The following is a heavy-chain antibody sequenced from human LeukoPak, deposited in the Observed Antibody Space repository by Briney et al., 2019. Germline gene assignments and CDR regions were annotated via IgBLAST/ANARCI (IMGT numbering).Heavy chain of an antibody. D-gene: IGHD6-19*01. CDR2: ISAYNGNT. CDR3: ARDPASGWYFDY. V-gene: IGHV1-18*01. Sequence: ASVKVSCKASGYTFTSYGISWVRQAPGQGLEWVGWISAYNGNTNYAQKLQGRVTMTTDTSTSTAYMELRSLRSDDTAVYYCARDPASGWYFDYWGQGTLVTVSS. J-gene: IGHJ4*02. CDR1: GYTFTSYG.